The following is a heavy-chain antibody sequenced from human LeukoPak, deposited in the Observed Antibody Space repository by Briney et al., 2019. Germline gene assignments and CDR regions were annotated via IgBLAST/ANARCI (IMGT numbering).Heavy chain of an antibody. D-gene: IGHD3-10*01. CDR2: ISTSGNTI. J-gene: IGHJ4*02. CDR3: ARKYSGSGNYFFDY. CDR1: GFTLSSYN. Sequence: GGSLRLSCAASGFTLSSYNMNWVRQAPGKGLEWVSFISTSGNTIYYVDSVKGRFTISRDNAKNSLYLQMNSLRDEDTAVYYCARKYSGSGNYFFDYWGQGTLVTVSS. V-gene: IGHV3-48*02.